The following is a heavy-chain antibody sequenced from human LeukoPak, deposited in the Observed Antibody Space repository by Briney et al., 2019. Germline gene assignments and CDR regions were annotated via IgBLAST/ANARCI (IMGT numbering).Heavy chain of an antibody. D-gene: IGHD5-18*01. CDR1: GFTFSSYG. CDR3: ARAPGGYTYGLDY. Sequence: GGSLRLSCAASGFTFSSYGMHWVRQPPGKGLEWVAFIRYDGSNKYCADSVKGRFTISRDNSKNTLYLQMNSLRAEDTAVYYCARAPGGYTYGLDYWGQGTLVTVSS. V-gene: IGHV3-30*02. CDR2: IRYDGSNK. J-gene: IGHJ4*02.